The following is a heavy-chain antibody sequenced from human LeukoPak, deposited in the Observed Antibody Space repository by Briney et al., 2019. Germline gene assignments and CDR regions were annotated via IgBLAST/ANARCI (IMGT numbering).Heavy chain of an antibody. CDR1: GGTFSSYA. Sequence: SVKVSCKASGGTFSSYAISWVRQAPGQGLEWMGGIVPIFGTANYAQKFQGRVTITADESTSTAYMELSSLRAEDTALYYCAKDKGWELLKGLNAFDIWGQGTMVTVSS. CDR3: AKDKGWELLKGLNAFDI. J-gene: IGHJ3*02. D-gene: IGHD1-26*01. V-gene: IGHV1-69*13. CDR2: IVPIFGTA.